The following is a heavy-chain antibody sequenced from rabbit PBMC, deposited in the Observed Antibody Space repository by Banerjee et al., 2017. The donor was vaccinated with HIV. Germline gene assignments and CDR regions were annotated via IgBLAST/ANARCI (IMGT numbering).Heavy chain of an antibody. CDR3: ARDSAAMTMVITGYYLNL. CDR2: INAVTGKA. Sequence: QEQLVESGGGLVKPEGSLKLSCTASGFSFSNKAVMCWVRQAPGKGLEWIACINAVTGKAVYASWAKGRFTFSKTSSTTVTLQVTSLTAADTATYFCARDSAAMTMVITGYYLNLWGPGTLVTVS. D-gene: IGHD2-1*01. V-gene: IGHV1S45*01. CDR1: GFSFSNKAV. J-gene: IGHJ4*01.